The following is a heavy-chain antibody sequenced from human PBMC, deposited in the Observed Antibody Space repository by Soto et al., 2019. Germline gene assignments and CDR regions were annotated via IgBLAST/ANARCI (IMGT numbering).Heavy chain of an antibody. CDR2: INPNSGGT. D-gene: IGHD1-20*01. Sequence: ASVKVSCKASGYTFTGYYMHWVRQAPGQGLEWMGWINPNSGGTNYAQKFQGWVTMTRDTSISTAYMELSRLRSDDTAVYYCATYRYNWNDVLVLSDYWGQGTLVTVSS. CDR3: ATYRYNWNDVLVLSDY. CDR1: GYTFTGYY. V-gene: IGHV1-2*04. J-gene: IGHJ4*02.